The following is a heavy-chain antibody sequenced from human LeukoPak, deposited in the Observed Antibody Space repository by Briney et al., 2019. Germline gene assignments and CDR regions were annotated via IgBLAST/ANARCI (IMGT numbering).Heavy chain of an antibody. D-gene: IGHD1-7*01. CDR3: AKTNWNYLGGDY. CDR2: ISGSGGST. J-gene: IGHJ4*02. V-gene: IGHV3-23*01. Sequence: GGSLRPSCAASGFTFSSYAMSWVRQAPGKGLEWVSAISGSGGSTYYADSVKGRFTISRDNSKDTLYLQMNSLRAGDTAVYYCAKTNWNYLGGDYWGQGTLVTVSS. CDR1: GFTFSSYA.